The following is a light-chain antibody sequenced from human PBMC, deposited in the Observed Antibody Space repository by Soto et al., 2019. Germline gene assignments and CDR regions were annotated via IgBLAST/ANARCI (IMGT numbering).Light chain of an antibody. CDR2: GAS. J-gene: IGKJ5*01. Sequence: EIVLTQSPVTLSLCPGERATLSCRASQSISGYLAWYQQKPGQAPRLLIYGASSRATGIPDRFSGSGSGTDFTLTISSLQSEDFAVYYCQQYNSWPPITFGQGTRLEIK. CDR3: QQYNSWPPIT. V-gene: IGKV3D-15*01. CDR1: QSISGY.